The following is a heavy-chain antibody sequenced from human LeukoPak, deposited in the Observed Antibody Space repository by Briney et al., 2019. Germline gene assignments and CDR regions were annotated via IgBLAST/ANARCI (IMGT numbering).Heavy chain of an antibody. J-gene: IGHJ6*03. V-gene: IGHV3-48*03. CDR2: ISSSGITI. CDR3: ARDQYGSGDGYYMDV. D-gene: IGHD3-10*01. CDR1: GFTFSTYD. Sequence: GGSLRLSCAASGFTFSTYDMNWVRQAPGKGLEWISYISSSGITIFYADSVKGRFTISRDNAKNSLYLQMNSLRAEDTAVYYCARDQYGSGDGYYMDVWGKGTTVTISS.